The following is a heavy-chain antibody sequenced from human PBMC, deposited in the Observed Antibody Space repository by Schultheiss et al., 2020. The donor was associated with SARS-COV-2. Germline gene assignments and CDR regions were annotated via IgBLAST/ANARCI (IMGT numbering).Heavy chain of an antibody. CDR1: GFTFSGSW. CDR3: AKEKGGLGILDYFDY. J-gene: IGHJ4*02. CDR2: INSDGSST. D-gene: IGHD7-27*01. Sequence: GGSLRLSCAASGFTFSGSWMHWVRQAPGKGLLWVSRINSDGSSTGYADSVKGRFTISRDNAKNMVYLQMNSLRAEDTAVYYCAKEKGGLGILDYFDYWGQGTLVTVSS. V-gene: IGHV3-74*01.